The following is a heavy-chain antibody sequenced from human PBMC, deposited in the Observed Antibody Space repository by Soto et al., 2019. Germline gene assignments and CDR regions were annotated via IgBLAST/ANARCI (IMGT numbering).Heavy chain of an antibody. CDR2: IYYSGST. CDR3: ARRLDV. Sequence: TLSLTFSVSGGSISSGYYSWSWLRQPPGKGLEWIGNIYYSGSTYYNPSLKSRVTISVDTSKSQFSLNLSSVTAADTAVYYCARRLDVWGQGTTVTLSS. CDR1: GGSISSGYYS. J-gene: IGHJ6*02. V-gene: IGHV4-30-4*01.